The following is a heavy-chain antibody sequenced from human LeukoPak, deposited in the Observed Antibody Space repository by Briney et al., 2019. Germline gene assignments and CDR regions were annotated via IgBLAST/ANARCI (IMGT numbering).Heavy chain of an antibody. CDR2: IKSKTDGGTT. CDR3: TTEGLLWFGAMDV. Sequence: SGGFLRLSCAASGFTFSNAWMTWVRQVPGKGLEWVGRIKSKTDGGTTDYAAPVKGRFTISRDDSKNTLYLQMNSLKTEDTAVYYCTTEGLLWFGAMDVWGKGTTVTISS. J-gene: IGHJ6*04. V-gene: IGHV3-15*01. CDR1: GFTFSNAW. D-gene: IGHD3-10*01.